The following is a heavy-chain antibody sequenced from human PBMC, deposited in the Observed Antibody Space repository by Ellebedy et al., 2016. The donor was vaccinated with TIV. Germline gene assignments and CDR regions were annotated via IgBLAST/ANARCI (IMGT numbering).Heavy chain of an antibody. CDR1: GFTFAGAW. J-gene: IGHJ5*02. D-gene: IGHD3-10*01. CDR3: ATVAHDVFMVRGTFDP. CDR2: VKSKTDGGTT. Sequence: PGGSLRLSCATSGFTFAGAWMNWVRQAPGKGLEWVGRVKSKTDGGTTDYAAPVKGRFTISRDDSKNTLYLQMNSLKTEDTAVYYCATVAHDVFMVRGTFDPWGQGTLVTVSS. V-gene: IGHV3-15*07.